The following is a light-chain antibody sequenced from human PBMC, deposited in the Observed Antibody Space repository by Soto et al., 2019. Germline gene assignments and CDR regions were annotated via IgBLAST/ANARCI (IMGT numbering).Light chain of an antibody. CDR3: SSYAGSNNLV. V-gene: IGLV2-8*01. J-gene: IGLJ2*01. CDR1: SSDVGGYNY. CDR2: EVS. Sequence: QAVVTPPPSASGSPGQSVTISCTGTSSDVGGYNYVSWYQKHPGKAPKLMIYEVSKRPSGVPDRFSGSKSGNTASLTVSVLQAEDEADYYCSSYAGSNNLVFGGGTKRTVL.